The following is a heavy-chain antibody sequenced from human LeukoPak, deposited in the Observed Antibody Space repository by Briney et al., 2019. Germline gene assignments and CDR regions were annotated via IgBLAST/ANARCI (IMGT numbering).Heavy chain of an antibody. Sequence: SVKVSCKASGGTFSSYAISWVRQAPGQGLEWMGGIIPIFGTANYAQKFQGRATITTDESTSTAYMELSSLRSEDTAVYYCAREGGGNPHVPYYYYMDVWGKGTTVTVSS. D-gene: IGHD2-15*01. CDR3: AREGGGNPHVPYYYYMDV. CDR2: IIPIFGTA. CDR1: GGTFSSYA. V-gene: IGHV1-69*05. J-gene: IGHJ6*03.